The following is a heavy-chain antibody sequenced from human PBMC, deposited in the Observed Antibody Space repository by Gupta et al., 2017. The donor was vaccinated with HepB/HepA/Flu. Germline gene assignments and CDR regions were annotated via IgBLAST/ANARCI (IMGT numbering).Heavy chain of an antibody. V-gene: IGHV4-4*07. Sequence: QVQLQESGPGLVKPSETLSLTCTVSGGSISSYYWSWIRQPAGKGLEWIGRIYTSGSTNYNPSLKSRVTMSVDTSKNQFSLKLSSVTAADTAVYYCARAGGYCSGGSCYSDEGYYYGMDVWGQGTTVTVSS. CDR3: ARAGGYCSGGSCYSDEGYYYGMDV. J-gene: IGHJ6*02. CDR1: GGSISSYY. CDR2: IYTSGST. D-gene: IGHD2-15*01.